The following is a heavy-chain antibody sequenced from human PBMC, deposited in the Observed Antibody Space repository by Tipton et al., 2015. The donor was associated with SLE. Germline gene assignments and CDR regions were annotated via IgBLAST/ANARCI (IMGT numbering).Heavy chain of an antibody. CDR2: ISHSGST. CDR3: ARHDYDDNGYYMQYFDY. J-gene: IGHJ4*02. D-gene: IGHD3-22*01. V-gene: IGHV4-34*01. Sequence: WSWIRQPPGKGLEWIGEISHSGSTNYNPSLKSRVTISVDTSRNQVFLRLSFVTAADTAIYYCARHDYDDNGYYMQYFDYRGQGTLVTVSS.